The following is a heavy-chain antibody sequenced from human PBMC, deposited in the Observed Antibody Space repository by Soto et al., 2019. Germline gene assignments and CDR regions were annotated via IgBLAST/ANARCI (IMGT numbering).Heavy chain of an antibody. D-gene: IGHD2-2*01. V-gene: IGHV1-3*01. J-gene: IGHJ5*02. Sequence: GASVKVSCKASGYTFTSYAMHWVRQAPGQRLEWMGWINAGNGNTKYSQKFQGRVTITRDTSASTAYMELSSLRSEDTAVYYCASLSIGYCSSTSCFEWFDPWGQGTLVTVSS. CDR2: INAGNGNT. CDR1: GYTFTSYA. CDR3: ASLSIGYCSSTSCFEWFDP.